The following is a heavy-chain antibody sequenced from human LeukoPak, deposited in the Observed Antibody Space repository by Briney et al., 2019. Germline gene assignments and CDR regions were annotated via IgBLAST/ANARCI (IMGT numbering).Heavy chain of an antibody. CDR3: ARDLAYSRLDY. J-gene: IGHJ4*02. Sequence: GGSLRLSCAVSGLTFSSSWMDWVRQAPGKGLEWVASINPEGSEKYSADSVKGRFTISRDNTKNSLYLQMDSLRVEDTAFYYCARDLAYSRLDYWGQGMLVTVSS. CDR2: INPEGSEK. D-gene: IGHD5-18*01. V-gene: IGHV3-7*01. CDR1: GLTFSSSW.